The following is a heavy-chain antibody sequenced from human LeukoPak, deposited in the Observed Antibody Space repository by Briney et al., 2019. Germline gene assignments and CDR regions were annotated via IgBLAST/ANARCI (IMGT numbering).Heavy chain of an antibody. CDR2: TSYDGINK. CDR3: ARADHGWYTFDY. J-gene: IGHJ4*02. V-gene: IGHV3-30*03. D-gene: IGHD6-19*01. Sequence: PGGSLRLSCAASGFTFSSYGMHWVRQAPSKGLEWVAFTSYDGINKYYVDSVKGRFTISRDNSKNTLYLQMNSLRPEDTAVYYCARADHGWYTFDYWGQGTLVTVSS. CDR1: GFTFSSYG.